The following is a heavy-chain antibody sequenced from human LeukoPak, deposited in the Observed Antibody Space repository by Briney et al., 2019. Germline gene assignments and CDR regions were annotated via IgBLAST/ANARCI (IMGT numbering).Heavy chain of an antibody. CDR2: TYYRSRLYN. D-gene: IGHD6-19*01. Sequence: PSQTLSLTCAISGDSVSSNTAAWNWIRQSPSRGLEWLGRTYYRSRLYNDYAVSVKSRISINADTSKNQVSLLLESVTPEDTAVYYCARDPQYGSALYYFDQWGQGTLVTVSS. CDR3: ARDPQYGSALYYFDQ. J-gene: IGHJ4*02. CDR1: GDSVSSNTAA. V-gene: IGHV6-1*01.